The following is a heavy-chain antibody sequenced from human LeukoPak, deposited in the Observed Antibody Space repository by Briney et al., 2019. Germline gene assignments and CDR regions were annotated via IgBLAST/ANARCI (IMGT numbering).Heavy chain of an antibody. CDR3: ARHFGYGSGSYNVDP. Sequence: SETLSLTCAVYGGSFSGYYWSWIRQPPGKGLEWIGEINHSGSTNYNPSLKSRVTISVDTSKNQFSLKLSSVTAADTAVYYCARHFGYGSGSYNVDPWGQGTLVTVPS. CDR1: GGSFSGYY. V-gene: IGHV4-34*01. CDR2: INHSGST. D-gene: IGHD3-10*01. J-gene: IGHJ5*02.